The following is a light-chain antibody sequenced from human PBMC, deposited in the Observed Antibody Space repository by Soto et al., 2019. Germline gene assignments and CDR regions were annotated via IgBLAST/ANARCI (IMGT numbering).Light chain of an antibody. CDR3: QQYDSSPRT. CDR2: GAS. Sequence: EIVMTQSPATLSVSPGDRATLSCRASQSVTSNLAWYQQKPGQAPRLLIYGASTRATGIPARFSGSGSGTDFTLTISRLEPEDFAIYHCQQYDSSPRTFGQGTKVDI. J-gene: IGKJ1*01. CDR1: QSVTSN. V-gene: IGKV3-15*01.